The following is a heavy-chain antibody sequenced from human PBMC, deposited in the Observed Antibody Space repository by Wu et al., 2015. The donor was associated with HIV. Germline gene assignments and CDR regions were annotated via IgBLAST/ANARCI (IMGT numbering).Heavy chain of an antibody. J-gene: IGHJ6*02. D-gene: IGHD3-10*01. V-gene: IGHV1-18*01. CDR1: GYTFTSYG. CDR2: ISAYNGNT. CDR3: VSFSPVYSGSYSWDV. Sequence: QVQLVQSGAEVKKPGASVKVSCKASGYTFTSYGISWVRQAPGQGLEWMGWISAYNGNTNYAHKFQGRVTMTRDTSTSTVHMELSSLRSEDTAVYYCVSFSPVYSGSYSWDVWGQGTTVTVAS.